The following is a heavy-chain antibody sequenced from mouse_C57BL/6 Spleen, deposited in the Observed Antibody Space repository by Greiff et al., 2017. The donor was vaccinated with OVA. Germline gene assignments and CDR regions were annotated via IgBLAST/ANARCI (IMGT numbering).Heavy chain of an antibody. CDR3: ARGYYGSIDY. CDR2: INPNNGGT. V-gene: IGHV1-26*01. Sequence: EVQLQQSGPELVKPGASVKISCKASGYTFTDYYMNWVKQSHGKSLEWIGDINPNNGGTSYNQKFKGKATLTVDKSSSTAYMELRSLTSEDSAVYYCARGYYGSIDYWGQGTTLTVSS. CDR1: GYTFTDYY. D-gene: IGHD1-1*01. J-gene: IGHJ2*01.